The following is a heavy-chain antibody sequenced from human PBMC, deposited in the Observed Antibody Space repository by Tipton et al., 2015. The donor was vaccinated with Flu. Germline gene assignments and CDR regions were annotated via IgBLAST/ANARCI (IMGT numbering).Heavy chain of an antibody. J-gene: IGHJ1*01. V-gene: IGHV3-53*01. Sequence: SLRLSCTASGFTVSSNYMSWVRQAPGKGLEWVSIIYSGGSTYYADSVKGRFTISRDNSKNTLYLQMNSLRAEDTAMYYCAKEAAADTAGFFQHWGRGTLVTVSS. D-gene: IGHD6-13*01. CDR2: IYSGGST. CDR3: AKEAAADTAGFFQH. CDR1: GFTVSSNY.